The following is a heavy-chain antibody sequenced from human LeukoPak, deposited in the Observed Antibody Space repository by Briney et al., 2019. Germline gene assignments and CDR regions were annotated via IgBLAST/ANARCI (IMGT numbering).Heavy chain of an antibody. Sequence: GESLQISCEGSGYIFTSYWIGWVRQLPGKGLEWMGIIYPGDSDTRYSPSFQGQVTISADKSISTAYLQWSSLKASDTAMYYCARDSIPLGAFDIWGQGTMVTVSS. V-gene: IGHV5-51*01. CDR2: IYPGDSDT. CDR3: ARDSIPLGAFDI. CDR1: GYIFTSYW. J-gene: IGHJ3*02. D-gene: IGHD3-3*02.